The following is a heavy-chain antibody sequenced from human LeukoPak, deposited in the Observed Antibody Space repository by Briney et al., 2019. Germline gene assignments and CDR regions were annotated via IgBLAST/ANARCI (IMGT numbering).Heavy chain of an antibody. CDR1: GGSISSGGYY. CDR3: ARGPSSGNFDY. Sequence: SETLSLTCTVSGGSISSGGYYWSWIRQHPGKGLEWIGYIYYSGSTYYNPSLKSRVTISVDTSKNQFSPKLSSVTAADTAVYYCARGPSSGNFDYWGQGTLVTVSS. J-gene: IGHJ4*02. CDR2: IYYSGST. D-gene: IGHD3-22*01. V-gene: IGHV4-31*03.